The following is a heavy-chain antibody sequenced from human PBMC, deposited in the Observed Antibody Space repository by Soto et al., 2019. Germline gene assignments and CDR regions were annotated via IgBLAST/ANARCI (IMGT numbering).Heavy chain of an antibody. V-gene: IGHV3-20*04. CDR1: GFAFDDYG. Sequence: RGSLRLSCAASGFAFDDYGMTWVRQAPGKGLEWVSGINWNGGSTGYADSLKGRFTISRDNAKNSLYLQMNSLRAEDTALYYCLRDHGGMSFCSGGKCYGLFDYCGHGSLVTVSS. J-gene: IGHJ4*01. CDR2: INWNGGST. CDR3: LRDHGGMSFCSGGKCYGLFDY. D-gene: IGHD2-15*01.